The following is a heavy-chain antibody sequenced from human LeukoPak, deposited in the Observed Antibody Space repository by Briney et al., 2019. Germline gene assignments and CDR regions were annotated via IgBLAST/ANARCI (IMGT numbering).Heavy chain of an antibody. V-gene: IGHV1-18*01. CDR3: AKTTVASEEYFYYYMDV. CDR1: GYTFTSYG. Sequence: ASVKVSCKTSGYTFTSYGLSWVRQAPGQGLEWMGCIITYNGNTYYSQKLQGRVTMTTDTSTSTAYMELRSLRSDDTAVYYCAKTTVASEEYFYYYMDVWGKGTTVTVSS. CDR2: IITYNGNT. D-gene: IGHD4-23*01. J-gene: IGHJ6*03.